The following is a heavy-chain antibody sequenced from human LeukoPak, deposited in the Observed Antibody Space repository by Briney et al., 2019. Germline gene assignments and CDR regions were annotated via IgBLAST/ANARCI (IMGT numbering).Heavy chain of an antibody. J-gene: IGHJ6*02. Sequence: SGTLSLTCTVSGGFISSYYWSWIRQPPGKGLEWIGYIYYSGSTNYNPSLKSRVTISLDTSKNQFSLKLNSVTAADTAVYYCARDLAAVAGYYYYTMDVWGQGTTVTVSS. CDR3: ARDLAAVAGYYYYTMDV. V-gene: IGHV4-59*01. D-gene: IGHD6-19*01. CDR2: IYYSGST. CDR1: GGFISSYY.